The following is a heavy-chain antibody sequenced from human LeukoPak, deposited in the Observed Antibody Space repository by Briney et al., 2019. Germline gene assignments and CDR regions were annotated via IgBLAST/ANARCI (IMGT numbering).Heavy chain of an antibody. CDR3: ARVPYDIFAFDI. Sequence: KASETLSLTCTVSGGSISSYYWSWIRQPPGKGLEWIGYIYYSGSTNYNPSLKSRVTISVDTSKNQFSLKLSSVTAADTAVYYCARVPYDIFAFDIWGQGTMVTVSS. CDR2: IYYSGST. CDR1: GGSISSYY. J-gene: IGHJ3*02. D-gene: IGHD3-9*01. V-gene: IGHV4-59*08.